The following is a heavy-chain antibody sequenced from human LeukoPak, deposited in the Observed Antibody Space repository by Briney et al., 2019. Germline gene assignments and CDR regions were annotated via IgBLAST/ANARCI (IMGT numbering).Heavy chain of an antibody. D-gene: IGHD2-2*01. CDR2: IYSGGST. Sequence: GGSLRLSCAASGFTFSTYGMHWVRQAPGKGLECVTVIYSGGSTYYADSVKGRFTISRDNSKNTLYLQMNSLRAEDTAMYYCASQLFPNGMDVWGQGTTVTVSS. CDR3: ASQLFPNGMDV. J-gene: IGHJ6*02. CDR1: GFTFSTYG. V-gene: IGHV3-53*01.